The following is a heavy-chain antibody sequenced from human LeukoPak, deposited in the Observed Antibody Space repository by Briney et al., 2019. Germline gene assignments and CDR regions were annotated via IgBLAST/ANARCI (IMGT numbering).Heavy chain of an antibody. CDR3: AENIWFGESSDAFHI. V-gene: IGHV1-2*02. Sequence: ASVEVSCKASGYTFTGYYMHWVRHAPGQGLEGRGWITPNSGRTNYAQTFQGRVTMTRDTSISTAHMALSRLRSDDTAVYCCAENIWFGESSDAFHIWGRGTMVTVSS. D-gene: IGHD3-10*01. CDR2: ITPNSGRT. J-gene: IGHJ3*02. CDR1: GYTFTGYY.